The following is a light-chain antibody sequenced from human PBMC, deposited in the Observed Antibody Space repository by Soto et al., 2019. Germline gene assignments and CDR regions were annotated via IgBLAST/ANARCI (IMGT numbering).Light chain of an antibody. CDR3: QQYNSYSWT. CDR2: DAS. J-gene: IGKJ1*01. Sequence: DIQMTQSPSTLSASVGDRVTITCRASQSISSWLAWYQQKPGKAPKLLIYDASSLESGVPSRFSGSGSEREFTITISRLQPDDFATYYCQQYNSYSWTFGQGTKVEIK. CDR1: QSISSW. V-gene: IGKV1-5*01.